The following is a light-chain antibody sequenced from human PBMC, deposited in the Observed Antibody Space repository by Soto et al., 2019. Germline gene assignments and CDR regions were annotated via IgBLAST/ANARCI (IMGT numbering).Light chain of an antibody. V-gene: IGLV2-23*01. CDR3: CSYAGSFTWV. Sequence: QSALTQPASVSGSPGQSITISCTGTSSDVGNYNLVSWYQQHPGKAPKLMIYEDNKRPSGVSYRFSGSKSGNRASLTISGLQAEDEADYYCCSYAGSFTWVFGGGTNLTVL. CDR2: EDN. CDR1: SSDVGNYNL. J-gene: IGLJ3*02.